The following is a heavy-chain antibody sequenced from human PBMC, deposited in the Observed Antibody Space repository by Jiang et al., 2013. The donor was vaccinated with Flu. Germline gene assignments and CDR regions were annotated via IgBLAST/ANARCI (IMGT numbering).Heavy chain of an antibody. V-gene: IGHV3-20*04. D-gene: IGHD3-22*01. Sequence: RLSCAASGFTFDDYGMSWVRQAPGKGLEWVSGINWNGGSTGYADSVKGRFTISRDNAKNSLYLQMNSLRAEDTALYYCARGYYDSSGPRAFDIWGQGTMVTVSS. CDR2: INWNGGST. J-gene: IGHJ3*02. CDR3: ARGYYDSSGPRAFDI. CDR1: GFTFDDYG.